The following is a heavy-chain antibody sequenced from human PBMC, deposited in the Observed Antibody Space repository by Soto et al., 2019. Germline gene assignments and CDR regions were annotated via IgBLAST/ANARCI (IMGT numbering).Heavy chain of an antibody. V-gene: IGHV3-23*01. CDR3: AKMGFGDGTGYYYGMDV. Sequence: GGSLRLSCAASGFTFSSYAMSWVRQAPGKGLGWVSAISGSGGSTYYADSVKGRFTISRDNSKNTLYLQMNSLRAEDTAVYYCAKMGFGDGTGYYYGMDVWGQGTTVTVSS. CDR1: GFTFSSYA. J-gene: IGHJ6*02. D-gene: IGHD3-10*01. CDR2: ISGSGGST.